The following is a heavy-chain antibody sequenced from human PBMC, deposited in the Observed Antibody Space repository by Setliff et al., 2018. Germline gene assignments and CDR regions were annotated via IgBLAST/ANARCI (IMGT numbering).Heavy chain of an antibody. CDR1: GGSISSYY. J-gene: IGHJ4*02. V-gene: IGHV4-59*12. CDR2: IYYSGST. Sequence: PSETLSLTCTVSGGSISSYYWSWIRQPPGKGLEWIGYIYYSGSTNYDPSLKSRVTISVDTSKNQFSLKLSSVTAADTAVYYCARDRVVVLAGRRGFYFDYWGQGTLVTVSS. D-gene: IGHD2-15*01. CDR3: ARDRVVVLAGRRGFYFDY.